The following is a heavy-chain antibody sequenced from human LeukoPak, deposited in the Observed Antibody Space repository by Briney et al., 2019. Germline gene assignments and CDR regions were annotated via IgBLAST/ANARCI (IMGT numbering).Heavy chain of an antibody. V-gene: IGHV4-34*01. CDR1: GGSFSGYY. CDR3: ARDGPMTTVTTFYYYYYMDV. CDR2: INHSGST. J-gene: IGHJ6*03. Sequence: SETLSLTCAVYGGSFSGYYWSWIRQPPGKGLEWIVEINHSGSTNYNPSLKSRVTISVDTSKNQFSLKLSSVTAADTAVYYCARDGPMTTVTTFYYYYYMDVWGKGTTVTVSS. D-gene: IGHD4-17*01.